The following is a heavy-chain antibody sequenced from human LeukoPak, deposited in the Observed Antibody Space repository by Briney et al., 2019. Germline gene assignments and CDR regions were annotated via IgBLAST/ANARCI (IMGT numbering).Heavy chain of an antibody. Sequence: SETLSLTCTISGGSISSSDYYWGWIRQPPGKGLEWIGYIYYSGSTNYNPSLKSRVTISVDTSKNQFSLKLSSVTAADAAVYYCARQELLWFGESTREDNWFDPWSQGTLVTVSS. CDR1: GGSISSSDYY. J-gene: IGHJ5*02. CDR2: IYYSGST. CDR3: ARQELLWFGESTREDNWFDP. D-gene: IGHD3-10*01. V-gene: IGHV4-61*05.